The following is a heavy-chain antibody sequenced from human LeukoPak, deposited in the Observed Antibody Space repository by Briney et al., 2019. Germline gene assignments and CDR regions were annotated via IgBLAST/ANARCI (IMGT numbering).Heavy chain of an antibody. V-gene: IGHV3-15*01. J-gene: IGHJ4*02. CDR1: GFTFSNAW. Sequence: GGSLRLSCAASGFTFSNAWMSWVRQAPGKGLEWVGRIKSKTDGGTTDYAAPVKGRFTISRDDSKNTLYLQMNSLKTEDTAVYYCITDRSSGWYYFDYWGQGTLVTVSS. D-gene: IGHD6-19*01. CDR2: IKSKTDGGTT. CDR3: ITDRSSGWYYFDY.